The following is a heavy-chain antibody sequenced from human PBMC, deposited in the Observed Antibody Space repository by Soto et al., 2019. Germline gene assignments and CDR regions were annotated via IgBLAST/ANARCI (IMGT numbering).Heavy chain of an antibody. D-gene: IGHD5-18*01. CDR3: ARDLGYSYGYGMDV. Sequence: EVQLVESGGGLVKPGGSLRLSCAASGFTFSSYSMGWVRQAPGKGLEWVSSISSSSTYIYYADSVKGRFTISRDNAKNSLYLQMNSLRAEDTAVYVCARDLGYSYGYGMDVWGQGTTVTVSS. CDR2: ISSSSTYI. V-gene: IGHV3-21*01. J-gene: IGHJ6*02. CDR1: GFTFSSYS.